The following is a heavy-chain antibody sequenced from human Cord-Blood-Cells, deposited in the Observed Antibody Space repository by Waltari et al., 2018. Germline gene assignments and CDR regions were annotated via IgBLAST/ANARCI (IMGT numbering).Heavy chain of an antibody. V-gene: IGHV4-59*11. J-gene: IGHJ4*02. CDR1: GGSISSHY. CDR2: IYYSGST. CDR3: ARVVISSSFFDY. D-gene: IGHD6-6*01. Sequence: QVQLQESGPGLVKPSETLSLTCPVSGGSISSHYWSWIRQPPGKGLEWIGYIYYSGSTNYNPSLKSRVTISVDTSKNQFSLKLSSVTAADTAVYYCARVVISSSFFDYWGQGTLVTVSS.